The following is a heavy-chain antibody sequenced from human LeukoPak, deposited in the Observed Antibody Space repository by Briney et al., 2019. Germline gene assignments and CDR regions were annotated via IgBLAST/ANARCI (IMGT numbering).Heavy chain of an antibody. J-gene: IGHJ5*02. CDR3: ARVGNWNLGGWFDP. D-gene: IGHD1-20*01. CDR2: ISTYNGNT. Sequence: ASVKVSCKASGYTFTSYGISWVRQAPGQGLEWMGWISTYNGNTQYAQKLQDRVTMTTDTSTSTAYMELRSLRSDDTAVYYCARVGNWNLGGWFDPWGQGTLVTVSS. CDR1: GYTFTSYG. V-gene: IGHV1-18*01.